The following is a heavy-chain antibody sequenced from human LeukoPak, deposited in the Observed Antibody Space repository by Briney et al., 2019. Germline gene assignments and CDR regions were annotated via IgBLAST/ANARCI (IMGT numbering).Heavy chain of an antibody. V-gene: IGHV4-38-2*02. CDR3: ARVSGDILTGYYFDY. CDR1: GYSISSGYY. Sequence: TSETLSLTCTVSGYSISSGYYWGWIRQPPGKGLEWIGSIYHSGSTYYNPSLKSRVTISVDTSKNQFSLKLSSVTAADTAAYYCARVSGDILTGYYFDYWGQGTLVTVSS. CDR2: IYHSGST. D-gene: IGHD3-9*01. J-gene: IGHJ4*02.